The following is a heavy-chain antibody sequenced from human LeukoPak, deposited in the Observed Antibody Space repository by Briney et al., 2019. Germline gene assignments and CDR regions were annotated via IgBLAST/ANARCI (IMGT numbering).Heavy chain of an antibody. CDR1: GGTFSSYA. CDR2: IIPIFGTA. Sequence: AASVKVSCKASGGTFSSYAISWVRQAPGQGLEWMGGIIPIFGTANYAQKFQGRVTITADKSTSTAYMELSSLRSEDTAVYYCARDHPFYCSGGSCYSSPMDVWGKGTTVTVSS. J-gene: IGHJ6*04. CDR3: ARDHPFYCSGGSCYSSPMDV. V-gene: IGHV1-69*06. D-gene: IGHD2-15*01.